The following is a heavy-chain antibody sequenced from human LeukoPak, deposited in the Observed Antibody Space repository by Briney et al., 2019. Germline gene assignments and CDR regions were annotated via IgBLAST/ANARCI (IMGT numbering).Heavy chain of an antibody. CDR2: IIPIFGTA. CDR3: ASGHYDYVWGSYRETLPHYFDY. J-gene: IGHJ4*02. V-gene: IGHV1-69*06. CDR1: GGTLSSYA. D-gene: IGHD3-16*02. Sequence: GASVKVSCKASGGTLSSYAISWVRQAPGQGLEWMGGIIPIFGTANYAQKFQGRVTITADKSTTTAYMELSSLRSEDTAVYYCASGHYDYVWGSYRETLPHYFDYWGQGTLVTVSS.